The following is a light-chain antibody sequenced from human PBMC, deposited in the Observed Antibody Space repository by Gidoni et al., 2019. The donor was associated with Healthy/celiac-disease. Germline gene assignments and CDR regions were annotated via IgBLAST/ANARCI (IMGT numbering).Light chain of an antibody. V-gene: IGKV1-33*01. Sequence: IQMTPSPSSLSASVGDRVTITCQASQDISNYLNWYQQKPGKAPKLLIYDASNVETGVPSRFSGSGSGTDFTFTISSLQPEDIATYYWQQYDNLPITFGQGTRLEIK. CDR3: QQYDNLPIT. CDR1: QDISNY. J-gene: IGKJ5*01. CDR2: DAS.